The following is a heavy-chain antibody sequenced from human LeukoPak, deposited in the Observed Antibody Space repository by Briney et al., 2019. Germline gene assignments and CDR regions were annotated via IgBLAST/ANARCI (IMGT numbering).Heavy chain of an antibody. CDR3: ALQRTGLGGAAFDN. CDR2: SHRNSGGT. D-gene: IGHD2-21*01. J-gene: IGHJ4*02. CDR1: GYTFNGYD. Sequence: ASVKVACKASGYTFNGYDMHCVRQAPGQGLEWMGWSHRNSGGTNYAQKFQGRVTMTRVPSIRPDYIEPGRVRSDYTAVYYFALQRTGLGGAAFDNWGKGNLVTVSS. V-gene: IGHV1-2*02.